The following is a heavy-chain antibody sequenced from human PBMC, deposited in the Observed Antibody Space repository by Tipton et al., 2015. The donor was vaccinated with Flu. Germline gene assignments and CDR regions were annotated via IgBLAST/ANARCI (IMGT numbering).Heavy chain of an antibody. J-gene: IGHJ6*02. CDR3: ARCTVEMATITYYYYYGMDV. CDR1: GFTFSRYA. V-gene: IGHV3-23*01. D-gene: IGHD5-24*01. Sequence: SLRLSCAASGFTFSRYAMSWVRQAPGRGLEWVSAISGSGRSTYYADSVKGRFTISRDYSKNTLYLQMNSLRAEDTAIYYCARCTVEMATITYYYYYGMDVWCQGTTVTVSS. CDR2: ISGSGRST.